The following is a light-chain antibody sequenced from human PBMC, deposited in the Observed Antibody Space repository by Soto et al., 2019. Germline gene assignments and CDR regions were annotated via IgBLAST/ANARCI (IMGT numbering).Light chain of an antibody. J-gene: IGKJ1*01. V-gene: IGKV3-20*01. CDR2: GAS. CDR3: QQYGSSPWT. Sequence: ETVFTQSPGTLSLSPGERATLSCRASQTIRSNYLAWYRQTPGQAPRLLIYGASNRATGIADRFSGSGSGTDFTLINSRLEPEDFALYYCQQYGSSPWTFGQGTKVEIK. CDR1: QTIRSNY.